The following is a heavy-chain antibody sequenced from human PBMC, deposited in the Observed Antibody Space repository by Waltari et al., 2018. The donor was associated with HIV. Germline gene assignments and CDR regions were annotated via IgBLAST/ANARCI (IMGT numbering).Heavy chain of an antibody. CDR1: GGSSSNYY. V-gene: IGHV4-34*01. J-gene: IGHJ4*02. Sequence: LSLTFAVQGGSSSNYYWSWIRQPPGKGLEWIAEINHSGRTNYNPSLKSRLTISVDTSKTQFSVKLTSVTAADTAVYFCARGQYGPGSREDYCGQGTLVTVAS. D-gene: IGHD3-10*01. CDR2: INHSGRT. CDR3: ARGQYGPGSREDY.